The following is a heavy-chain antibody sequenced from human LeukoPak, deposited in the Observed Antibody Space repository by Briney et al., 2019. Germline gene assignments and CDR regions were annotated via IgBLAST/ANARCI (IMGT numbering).Heavy chain of an antibody. CDR3: ARGVKGIAARKKQNWFDP. J-gene: IGHJ5*02. Sequence: PSETLSLTCAVYGGSFSGYYWSWIRQPPGKGLEWIGEINHSGSTNYNPSLKSRVTISVDTSKNQFSLKLSSVTAADTAVYYCARGVKGIAARKKQNWFDPWGQGTLVTVSS. CDR2: INHSGST. CDR1: GGSFSGYY. D-gene: IGHD6-6*01. V-gene: IGHV4-34*01.